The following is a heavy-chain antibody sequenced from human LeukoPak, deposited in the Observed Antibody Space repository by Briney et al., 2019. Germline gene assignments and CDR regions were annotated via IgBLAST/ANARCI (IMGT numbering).Heavy chain of an antibody. CDR3: ARDYPRSIAAAGTSPGNY. V-gene: IGHV1-2*02. J-gene: IGHJ4*02. CDR1: GYTXTGYY. CDR2: MNPNSGGT. D-gene: IGHD6-13*01. Sequence: ASVKVSCKASGYTXTGYYMHGVRQAPGQGLEWMGWMNPNSGGTNYAQKFQGRVTMTRDTSISTAYMELSRLRSDDTAVYYCARDYPRSIAAAGTSPGNYWGQGTLVTVSS.